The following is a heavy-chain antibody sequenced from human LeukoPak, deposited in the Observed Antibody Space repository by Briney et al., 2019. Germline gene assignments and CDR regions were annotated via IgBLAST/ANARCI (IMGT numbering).Heavy chain of an antibody. CDR2: ISSSSSTI. V-gene: IGHV3-48*01. J-gene: IGHJ6*02. Sequence: GGSLRLSCAASGFTFSSYSMNWVRQAPGKGLEWVSFISSSSSTIYYADSVNGRFTISRDNAKNSLYLQMNSLRAEDTAVSYCARDGLGYGAYDYFYGLDVWGQGTTLTVSS. CDR3: ARDGLGYGAYDYFYGLDV. D-gene: IGHD4-17*01. CDR1: GFTFSSYS.